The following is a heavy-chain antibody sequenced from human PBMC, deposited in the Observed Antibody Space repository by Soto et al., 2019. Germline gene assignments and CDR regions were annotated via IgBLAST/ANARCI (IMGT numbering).Heavy chain of an antibody. CDR3: ARVTGVTDFDY. J-gene: IGHJ4*02. V-gene: IGHV1-69*01. D-gene: IGHD5-18*01. Sequence: QVQLVQSGAEVKKPGSSVKVSCKASGGTFSSYAISWVRQAPGQGLEWMGGIIPIFGTANYAQKFQGRVTNTADESPCPAYMELSSLRSAETAVYYCARVTGVTDFDYWGQGTLVTVSS. CDR1: GGTFSSYA. CDR2: IIPIFGTA.